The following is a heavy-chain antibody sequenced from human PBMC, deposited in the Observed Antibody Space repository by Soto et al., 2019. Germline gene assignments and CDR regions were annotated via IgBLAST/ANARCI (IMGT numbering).Heavy chain of an antibody. J-gene: IGHJ6*02. CDR3: AVLWFGELLPYYYGMDV. V-gene: IGHV1-18*01. CDR1: GYTFTSYG. Sequence: ASVKVSCKASGYTFTSYGISWVRQAPGQGLEWMGWISAYNGNTNYAQKLQGRVTMTTDTSTSTAYMELRSLRSDDTAVYYCAVLWFGELLPYYYGMDVWGQGTTVTVS. CDR2: ISAYNGNT. D-gene: IGHD3-10*01.